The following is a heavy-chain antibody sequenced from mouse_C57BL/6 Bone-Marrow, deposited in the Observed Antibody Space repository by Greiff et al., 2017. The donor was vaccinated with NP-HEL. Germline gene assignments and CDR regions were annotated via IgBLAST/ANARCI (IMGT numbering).Heavy chain of an antibody. V-gene: IGHV14-1*01. CDR1: GFNIKDYY. D-gene: IGHD5-2*01. CDR2: IDPEDGDT. Sequence: EVQLQQSGAELVRPGASVKLSCTASGFNIKDYYMHWVKQSPEPGLEWIGRIDPEDGDTEYAPKFQGKATMTADTSSNTAYLQLSSLTSEDTAGYYCATGNSYGWYFDVWGTGTTVTVSS. J-gene: IGHJ1*03. CDR3: ATGNSYGWYFDV.